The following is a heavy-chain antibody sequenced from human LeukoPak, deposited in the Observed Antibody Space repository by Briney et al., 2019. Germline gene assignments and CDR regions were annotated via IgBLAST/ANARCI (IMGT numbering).Heavy chain of an antibody. D-gene: IGHD2-8*01. CDR1: GFTFSSYW. J-gene: IGHJ4*02. CDR3: AKTPFNGVWGGYFDY. Sequence: GGSLRLSCAASGFTFSSYWMSWVRQAPGKGLEWVANIKQDGSEKYYVDSVKGRFTISRDNSKNTLYLQMNSLRAEDTAVYYCAKTPFNGVWGGYFDYWGQGTLVTVSS. V-gene: IGHV3-7*03. CDR2: IKQDGSEK.